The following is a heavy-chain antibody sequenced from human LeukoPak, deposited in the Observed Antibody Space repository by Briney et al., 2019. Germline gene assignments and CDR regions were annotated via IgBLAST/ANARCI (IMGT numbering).Heavy chain of an antibody. J-gene: IGHJ5*02. CDR2: IIPILGIA. D-gene: IGHD6-6*01. Sequence: SVKVSCKASGGTFSSYAISWVRQAPGQGLEWMGRIIPILGIANYAQKFQGRVTITADKSTSTAYMELSSLRSEDTAVYYCARDQLPQDLDPWGQGTLVTVSS. V-gene: IGHV1-69*04. CDR3: ARDQLPQDLDP. CDR1: GGTFSSYA.